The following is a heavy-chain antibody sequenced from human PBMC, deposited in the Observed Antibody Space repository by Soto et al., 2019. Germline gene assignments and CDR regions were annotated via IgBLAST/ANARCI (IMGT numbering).Heavy chain of an antibody. J-gene: IGHJ6*02. V-gene: IGHV1-69*13. CDR3: ARDRRYGDYYYYYGMDV. CDR2: IIPIFGTA. D-gene: IGHD5-18*01. CDR1: GGTFSSYA. Sequence: ASVKVSCKASGGTFSSYAISWVRQAPGQGLEWMGGIIPIFGTANYAQKFQGRVTITADESTSTAYMELSSLRSEDTAVYYCARDRRYGDYYYYYGMDVWGQGTTVTVSS.